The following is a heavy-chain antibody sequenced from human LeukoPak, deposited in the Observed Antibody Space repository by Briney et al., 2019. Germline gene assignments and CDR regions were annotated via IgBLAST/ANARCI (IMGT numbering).Heavy chain of an antibody. CDR1: GGSISTYY. V-gene: IGHV4-59*01. CDR2: IYYSGST. D-gene: IGHD3-22*01. Sequence: SETLSLTCTVSGGSISTYYWSWIRQPPGKGLEWIGYIYYSGSTNYNPSLKSRVTISVDTSKNQFSLKLSSVTAADTAVYHCARDHNAYDSSGYSNAFDIWGQGTMVTVSS. CDR3: ARDHNAYDSSGYSNAFDI. J-gene: IGHJ3*02.